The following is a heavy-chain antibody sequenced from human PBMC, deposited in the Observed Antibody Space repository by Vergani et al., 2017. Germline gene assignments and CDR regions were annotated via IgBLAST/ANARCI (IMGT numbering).Heavy chain of an antibody. CDR3: ARVMGYYYYMDV. D-gene: IGHD2-8*01. CDR2: IYYSGST. Sequence: QLQLQESGSGLVQPSQTLSLTCAVSGGSISSGGYYWSWIRQHPGKGLEWIGYIYYSGSTYYNPSLKSRVTISVDTSKNQFSLKLSSVTAADTAVYYCARVMGYYYYMDVWGKGTTVTVSS. J-gene: IGHJ6*03. CDR1: GGSISSGGYY. V-gene: IGHV4-31*11.